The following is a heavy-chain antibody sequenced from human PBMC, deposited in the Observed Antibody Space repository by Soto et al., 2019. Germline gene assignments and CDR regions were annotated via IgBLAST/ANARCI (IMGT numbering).Heavy chain of an antibody. J-gene: IGHJ4*02. CDR1: GFTFSSYA. CDR2: ISYDGSNK. Sequence: QVQLVESGGGVVQPGRSLRLSCAASGFTFSSYAMHWVRQAPGKGLEWVAVISYDGSNKYYADSVKGRFTISRDNSKNTLYLQTNSLRAEDTAVYYCARGGGYSYGYFDYWGQGTLVTVSS. D-gene: IGHD5-18*01. CDR3: ARGGGYSYGYFDY. V-gene: IGHV3-30-3*01.